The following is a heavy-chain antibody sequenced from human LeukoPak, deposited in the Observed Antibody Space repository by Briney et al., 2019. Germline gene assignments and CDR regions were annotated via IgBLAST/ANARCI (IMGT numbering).Heavy chain of an antibody. CDR1: GFTFSSYG. V-gene: IGHV3-33*01. D-gene: IGHD6-13*01. J-gene: IGHJ6*02. CDR3: AGDSIEYSSSWYVLYYYGMDV. CDR2: IWYDGSNK. Sequence: GGSLRLSCAASGFTFSSYGMHWVRQAPGKGLEWVAVIWYDGSNKYYADSVKGRFTISRDNSKNTLYLQMNSLRAEDTAVYYCAGDSIEYSSSWYVLYYYGMDVWGQGTTATVSS.